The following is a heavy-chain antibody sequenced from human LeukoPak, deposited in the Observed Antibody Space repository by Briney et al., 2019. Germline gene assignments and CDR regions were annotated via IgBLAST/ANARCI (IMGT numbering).Heavy chain of an antibody. V-gene: IGHV4-31*03. D-gene: IGHD3-3*01. CDR1: GGSISSGGYY. J-gene: IGHJ3*02. CDR3: ARDRYYDFWSGYWPDAFDI. CDR2: IYYSGST. Sequence: PSQTLSHTCTVSGGSISSGGYYWSWIRQHPGKGLEWIGYIYYSGSTYYNPSLKSRVTISVDTSKNQFSLKLSSVTAADTAVYYCARDRYYDFWSGYWPDAFDIWGQGTMVTVSS.